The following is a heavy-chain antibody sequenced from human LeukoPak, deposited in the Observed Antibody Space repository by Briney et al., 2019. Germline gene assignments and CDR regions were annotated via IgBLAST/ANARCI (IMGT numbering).Heavy chain of an antibody. CDR3: ARGSVVVVPADAFDI. Sequence: ASVKVSCKASGGTFSSYGISWVRQAPGQGLEWMGWISAYNGNTNYAQKLQGRVTMTTDTSTSTAYMELRSLRSDDTAVYYCARGSVVVVPADAFDIWGQGTMVTVSS. CDR2: ISAYNGNT. V-gene: IGHV1-18*01. D-gene: IGHD2-15*01. CDR1: GGTFSSYG. J-gene: IGHJ3*02.